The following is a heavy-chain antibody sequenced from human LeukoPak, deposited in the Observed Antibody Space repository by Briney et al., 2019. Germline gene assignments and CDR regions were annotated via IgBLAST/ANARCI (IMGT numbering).Heavy chain of an antibody. CDR2: ISYDGSNK. J-gene: IGHJ1*01. Sequence: GGSLRLSCAASGFXFSSYAIHWVRQAPGKGLEWAAVISYDGSNKYYADSVKGRFTISRDNSKTTLYLQMSSLRAEDTAVYYCARDYYGSGSYGLFHHWGQGTLVTVSS. CDR3: ARDYYGSGSYGLFHH. D-gene: IGHD3-10*01. CDR1: GFXFSSYA. V-gene: IGHV3-30-3*01.